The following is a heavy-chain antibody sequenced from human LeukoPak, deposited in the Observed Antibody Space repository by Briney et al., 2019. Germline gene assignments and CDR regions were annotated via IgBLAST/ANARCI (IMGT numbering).Heavy chain of an antibody. J-gene: IGHJ4*02. V-gene: IGHV1-2*02. D-gene: IGHD3-10*01. CDR2: INPNSGGT. Sequence: ASVKLSCKASGYTFTGYYMHWVRQAPGQGLEWMGWINPNSGGTNYAQKFQGRVTMTRDTSISTAYMELSRLRSDDTAVYSCARSRTGSGFLFDYWGQGTLVTVSS. CDR3: ARSRTGSGFLFDY. CDR1: GYTFTGYY.